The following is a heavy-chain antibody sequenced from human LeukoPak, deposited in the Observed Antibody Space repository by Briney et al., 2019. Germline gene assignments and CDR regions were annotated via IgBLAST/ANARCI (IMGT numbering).Heavy chain of an antibody. CDR2: IYYSGST. CDR1: GGSISSGGYY. V-gene: IGHV4-31*03. D-gene: IGHD4-17*01. Sequence: SETLSLTYTVSGGSISSGGYYWSWIRQHPGKGLEWIGYIYYSGSTYYNPSLKSRVTISVDTAKNEFSLKLRCVTGAEKAVYYCARGPHYGDGNWFDPWGQGTLVTVSS. J-gene: IGHJ5*02. CDR3: ARGPHYGDGNWFDP.